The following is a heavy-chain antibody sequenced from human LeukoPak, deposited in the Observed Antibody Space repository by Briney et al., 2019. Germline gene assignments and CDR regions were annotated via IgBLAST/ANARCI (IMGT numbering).Heavy chain of an antibody. V-gene: IGHV1-2*02. J-gene: IGHJ4*02. CDR2: INPNSGGT. CDR1: GYTFTSNY. Sequence: ASVKVSCKAFGYTFTSNYMHWVRQAPGQGLEWMGWINPNSGGTNYAQKFQGRVTMTRDTSISTAYMELSRLRSDDTAVYYCARGRRIVVVITRMDYWGQGTLVTVSS. CDR3: ARGRRIVVVITRMDY. D-gene: IGHD3-22*01.